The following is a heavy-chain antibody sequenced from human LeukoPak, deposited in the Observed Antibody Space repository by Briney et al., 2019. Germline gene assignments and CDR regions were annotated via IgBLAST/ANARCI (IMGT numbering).Heavy chain of an antibody. CDR3: ARDLSGWYDAYYYYYYMDV. Sequence: GASVKLSCKAAGYTFTSYGISWVRQAPGQGLEWMGWISAYNGNTNYAQKLQGGVTMTTDTSTSTAYMELRSLRSDYTAVYYCARDLSGWYDAYYYYYYMDVWGKGTTVTVSS. CDR2: ISAYNGNT. J-gene: IGHJ6*03. CDR1: GYTFTSYG. D-gene: IGHD6-19*01. V-gene: IGHV1-18*01.